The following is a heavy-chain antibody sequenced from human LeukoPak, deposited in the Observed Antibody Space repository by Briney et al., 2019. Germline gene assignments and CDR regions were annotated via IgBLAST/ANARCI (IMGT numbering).Heavy chain of an antibody. D-gene: IGHD5-12*01. CDR3: ARGDSGYDYGFDN. Sequence: SVKVSCKASGGTLSSHAISWVRQAPGQGLEWVGGIIPIFGTTNYAQKFQGRVTITTDESTSTGYMELRSLRSDDTAVYYCARGDSGYDYGFDNWGQGTLVTVSS. J-gene: IGHJ4*02. CDR1: GGTLSSHA. CDR2: IIPIFGTT. V-gene: IGHV1-69*05.